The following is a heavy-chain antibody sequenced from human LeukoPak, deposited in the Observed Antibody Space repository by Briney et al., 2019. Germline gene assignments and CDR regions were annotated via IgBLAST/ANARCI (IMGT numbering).Heavy chain of an antibody. D-gene: IGHD3-22*01. CDR1: GFTFSSYW. V-gene: IGHV3-7*01. CDR2: INPDGTKT. J-gene: IGHJ4*01. Sequence: GGSLRLSCAASGFTFSSYWMSWVRQAPGKGLEWVANINPDGTKTSYADFVEGRFSISRDNAKNLLYLQMRSLRAGDTAVYYCANSPMILDGHYWGHGTLVTVSS. CDR3: ANSPMILDGHY.